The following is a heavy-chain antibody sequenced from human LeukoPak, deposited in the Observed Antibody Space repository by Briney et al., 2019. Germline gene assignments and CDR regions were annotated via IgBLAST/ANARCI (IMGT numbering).Heavy chain of an antibody. J-gene: IGHJ4*02. CDR1: GGSISSYY. D-gene: IGHD2-15*01. CDR3: ARDILNCSGGSCYSRLDY. V-gene: IGHV4-59*01. CDR2: IYYSGST. Sequence: SETLSLTCTVSGGSISSYYWSWIRQPPGKGLEWIGYIYYSGSTNYNPSLKGRVTISVDTSKNQFSLKLSSVTAADTAVYYCARDILNCSGGSCYSRLDYWGQGTLVTVSS.